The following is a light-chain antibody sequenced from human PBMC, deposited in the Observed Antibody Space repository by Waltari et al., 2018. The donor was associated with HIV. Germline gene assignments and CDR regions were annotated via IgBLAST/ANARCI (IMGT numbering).Light chain of an antibody. CDR3: QQSFSAAIT. J-gene: IGKJ5*01. V-gene: IGKV1-39*01. CDR2: GAS. CDR1: QNINNY. Sequence: DSQLTQSPPSLSASVGDTATLTCRASQNINNYLNWNQQRPEKPPNPRIYGASSPQPGVPSRFSARASGANFTLTITRLQPEDFASYYCQQSFSAAITLGQGTRL.